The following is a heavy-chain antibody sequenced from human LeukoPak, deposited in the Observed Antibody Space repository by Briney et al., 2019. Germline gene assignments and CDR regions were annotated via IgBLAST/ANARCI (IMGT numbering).Heavy chain of an antibody. V-gene: IGHV1-2*06. CDR2: INPNSGGT. D-gene: IGHD3-10*01. CDR1: GYTFTGYY. J-gene: IGHJ4*02. CDR3: ARVYYYGSGSYYNVNPYYFDY. Sequence: ASVKVSCKASGYTFTGYYMHWVRQAPGQGLEWMGRINPNSGGTNYAQKFQGRVTMTRDTSISTAYMELSRLRSDDTAVCYCARVYYYGSGSYYNVNPYYFDYWGQGTLVTVSS.